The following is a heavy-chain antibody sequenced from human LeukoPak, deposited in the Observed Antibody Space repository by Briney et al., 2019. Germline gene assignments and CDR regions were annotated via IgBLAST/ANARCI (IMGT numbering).Heavy chain of an antibody. Sequence: SETLSLTRSVSGYSISSGYQWGWIRQSPGKGLEWLGSINYSGSTYDNRSLKSRVTLSIDTSKNEFSLNVAVTAADTAVYYCVRSELNDYSRYWGQGILVIVSS. CDR1: GYSISSGYQ. CDR3: VRSELNDYSRY. V-gene: IGHV4-38-2*02. D-gene: IGHD4-11*01. CDR2: INYSGST. J-gene: IGHJ4*02.